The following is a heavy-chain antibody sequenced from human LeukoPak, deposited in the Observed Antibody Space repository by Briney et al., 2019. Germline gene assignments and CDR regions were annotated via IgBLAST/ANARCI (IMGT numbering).Heavy chain of an antibody. Sequence: GGSLRLSCAASGFTFSSYSMSWVRQAPGKGLEWVSAISGSGGSTYYADSVKGRFTISRDNSKNTLYLQMNSLRAEDTAVYYCAKLSGYGSGSYLYYFDYWGQGTLVTVSS. CDR1: GFTFSSYS. CDR2: ISGSGGST. V-gene: IGHV3-23*01. J-gene: IGHJ4*02. CDR3: AKLSGYGSGSYLYYFDY. D-gene: IGHD3-10*01.